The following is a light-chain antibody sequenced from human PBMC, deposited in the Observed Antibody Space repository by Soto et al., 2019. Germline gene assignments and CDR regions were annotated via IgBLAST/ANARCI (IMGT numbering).Light chain of an antibody. J-gene: IGLJ3*02. Sequence: QSVLTQPASVSGSPGQSITISCTGTSSDVGDRNYVSWYQQHPGKAPKLMIYEVNNRPSGVSNRFSGSKSGNTASLTISGLQAEDEADYYCSSYTNSGTWVFGGGTKLTVL. V-gene: IGLV2-14*01. CDR3: SSYTNSGTWV. CDR2: EVN. CDR1: SSDVGDRNY.